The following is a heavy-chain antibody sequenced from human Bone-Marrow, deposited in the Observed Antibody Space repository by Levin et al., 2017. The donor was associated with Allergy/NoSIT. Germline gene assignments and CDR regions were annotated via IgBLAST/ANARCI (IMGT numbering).Heavy chain of an antibody. CDR1: GLTFSSYF. CDR3: AKDPNGDYLGAHDF. D-gene: IGHD4-17*01. Sequence: PGGSLRLSCAAPGLTFSSYFMTWVRQAPGKGLEWVSSISGSGGSTHYADSVKGRFTISRDNSKNMLYLQMVSLRAEDTAIYYCAKDPNGDYLGAHDFRGQGTMVTVSS. CDR2: ISGSGGST. J-gene: IGHJ3*01. V-gene: IGHV3-23*01.